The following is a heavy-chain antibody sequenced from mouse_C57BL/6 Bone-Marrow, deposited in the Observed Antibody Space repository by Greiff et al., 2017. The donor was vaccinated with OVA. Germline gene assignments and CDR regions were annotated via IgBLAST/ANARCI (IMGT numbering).Heavy chain of an antibody. J-gene: IGHJ2*01. CDR2: IYPGDGDT. CDR3: ASTGSGDFDY. V-gene: IGHV1-82*01. CDR1: GYAFSSSW. Sequence: VKLMESGPELVKPGASVKISCKASGYAFSSSWMIWVKQRPGKGLEWIGRIYPGDGDTNYNGKFKGKATLTADKSSSTAYMQLSSLTSEDSAVYFCASTGSGDFDYWGQGTTLTVSS. D-gene: IGHD4-1*01.